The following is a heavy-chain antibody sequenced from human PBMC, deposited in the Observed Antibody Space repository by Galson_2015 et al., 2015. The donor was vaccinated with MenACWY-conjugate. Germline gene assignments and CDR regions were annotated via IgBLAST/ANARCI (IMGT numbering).Heavy chain of an antibody. J-gene: IGHJ4*02. V-gene: IGHV3-23*01. D-gene: IGHD6-19*01. Sequence: LRLSCSVSGFSFSNYAMSWVRQAPGKGLEWVSGISASGGGTYYPDSVKGRFTISRDNAKNSLYLQMNSLRAEDTAVYYCAREYKGTEQWLFDFDYWGQGTLVTVSS. CDR2: ISASGGGT. CDR1: GFSFSNYA. CDR3: AREYKGTEQWLFDFDY.